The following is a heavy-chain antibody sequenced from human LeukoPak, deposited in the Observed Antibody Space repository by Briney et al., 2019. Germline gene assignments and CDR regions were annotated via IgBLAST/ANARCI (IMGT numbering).Heavy chain of an antibody. CDR1: GFTVNNNY. CDR3: ARSIPVYGSGNYYNFYYFDY. V-gene: IGHV3-53*01. D-gene: IGHD3-10*01. J-gene: IGHJ4*02. Sequence: PGGSLRLSCAASGFTVNNNYMSWVRQAPGKGLEWVSVIYSDGSTYYADSVKGRFTISRDNSKNTLYLQMNSLRAEDTAVYYCARSIPVYGSGNYYNFYYFDYWGQGTLVTVSS. CDR2: IYSDGST.